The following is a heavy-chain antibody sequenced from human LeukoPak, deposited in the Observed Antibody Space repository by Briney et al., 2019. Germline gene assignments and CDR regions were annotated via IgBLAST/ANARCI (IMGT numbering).Heavy chain of an antibody. Sequence: PGGSLRLSCAASGFTFSSYSMNWVRQAPGKGLEWVSYISSSGSTIYYADSVKGRFTISRDNAKNSLYLQMNSLRAEDTAVYYCARNFQQWLVPWGQGTLVTVSS. V-gene: IGHV3-48*04. CDR2: ISSSGSTI. CDR1: GFTFSSYS. D-gene: IGHD6-19*01. J-gene: IGHJ5*02. CDR3: ARNFQQWLVP.